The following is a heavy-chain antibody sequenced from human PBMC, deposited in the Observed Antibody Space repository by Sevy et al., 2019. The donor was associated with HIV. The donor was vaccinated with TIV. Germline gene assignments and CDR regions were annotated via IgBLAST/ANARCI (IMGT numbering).Heavy chain of an antibody. J-gene: IGHJ5*02. D-gene: IGHD3-3*01. V-gene: IGHV4-31*03. CDR2: IYYSGST. Sequence: SETLSLTCTVSGGSISSGGYYWSWIRQHPGKGLEWIGYIYYSGSTYSNPSLKSRVTISVDTSKNQFSLKLSSVTAADTAVYYCARGITIFGVVIRFDPWGQGTLVTVSS. CDR3: ARGITIFGVVIRFDP. CDR1: GGSISSGGYY.